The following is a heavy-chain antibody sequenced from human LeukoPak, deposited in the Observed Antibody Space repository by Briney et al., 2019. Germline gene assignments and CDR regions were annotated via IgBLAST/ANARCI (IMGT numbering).Heavy chain of an antibody. D-gene: IGHD6-13*01. Sequence: GGSLRLSCAASGFTFSSYAMSWVRQAPGKGLEWVSVLYSGGSTYYTDSVKGRFTISRDNSKNTLCLQMNSLRAEDTAVYYCARDRIAAGYFDLWGRGTLVTVSS. J-gene: IGHJ2*01. CDR2: LYSGGST. V-gene: IGHV3-23*03. CDR1: GFTFSSYA. CDR3: ARDRIAAGYFDL.